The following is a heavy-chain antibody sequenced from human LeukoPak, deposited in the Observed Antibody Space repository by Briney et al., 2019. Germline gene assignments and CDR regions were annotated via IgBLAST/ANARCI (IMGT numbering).Heavy chain of an antibody. CDR1: GGSISSSSYY. D-gene: IGHD6-19*01. J-gene: IGHJ4*02. V-gene: IGHV4-39*01. CDR2: IYYTGSS. CDR3: ARGGGVAGTPYNPYDY. Sequence: SETLSLTCTVSGGSISSSSYYWGWIRQPPGKGLEWIGSIYYTGSSYYNPSLKSRVTISVDTSKNQFSLKLSSVTAADTAVYYSARGGGVAGTPYNPYDYWGQGTLVTVSS.